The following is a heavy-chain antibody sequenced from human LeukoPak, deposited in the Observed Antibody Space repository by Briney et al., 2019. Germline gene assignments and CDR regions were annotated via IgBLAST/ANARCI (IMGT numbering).Heavy chain of an antibody. CDR2: ISSSSTYI. J-gene: IGHJ4*02. CDR3: ARDGYSSSSFDF. Sequence: GGSLRLSCAASGFIFSSYNMNWVRQAPGKGLEWVSSISSSSTYIYYGDSVKGRFSISRDNAKNSLYLQMNSLRAEDTAVYYCARDGYSSSSFDFWGQGTLVTVPS. CDR1: GFIFSSYN. D-gene: IGHD6-6*01. V-gene: IGHV3-21*01.